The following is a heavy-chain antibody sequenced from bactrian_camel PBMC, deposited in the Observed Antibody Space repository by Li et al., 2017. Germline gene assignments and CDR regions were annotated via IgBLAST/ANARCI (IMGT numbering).Heavy chain of an antibody. CDR3: TKDRSYGTRKWVQST. V-gene: IGHV3S40*01. Sequence: DVQLVESGGGLVQPGGSLRLSCGASGFAFRAYHMSWVRQAPGKGLEWVSSINPSGADTAYADGRFTISRDNAKNTLYLQMNSLKPEDTAMYYCTKDRSYGTRKWVQSTRGQGTQVTVS. D-gene: IGHD3*01. CDR2: INPSGADT. J-gene: IGHJ4*01. CDR1: GFAFRAYH.